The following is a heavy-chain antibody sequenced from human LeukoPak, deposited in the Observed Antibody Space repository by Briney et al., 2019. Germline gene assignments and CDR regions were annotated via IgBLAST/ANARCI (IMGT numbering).Heavy chain of an antibody. CDR2: IYNSDST. V-gene: IGHV3-53*01. D-gene: IGHD6-19*01. Sequence: PGGSLRLSCAASGFTVSTYYMGWVRQAPGKGLEWVSVIYNSDSTQYTDSVKGRFTISRDNSKNTLYLQMNSLRADDKAMYYCARSEQWLAWNYWGQGTLVTVSS. CDR3: ARSEQWLAWNY. J-gene: IGHJ1*01. CDR1: GFTVSTYY.